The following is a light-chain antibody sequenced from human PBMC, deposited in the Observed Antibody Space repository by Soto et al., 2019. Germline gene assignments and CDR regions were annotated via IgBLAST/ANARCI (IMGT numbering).Light chain of an antibody. Sequence: QSVLTQPASVSGSPGQSITTSCTGTSSDVGGYNYVSWYQQHPGKAPKLMIYEVSNRPSGVSNRFSGSKSGNTASLTISGLQAEDEADYYCSSYTTISTLEVFGGGTKLTVL. CDR3: SSYTTISTLEV. J-gene: IGLJ3*02. CDR2: EVS. CDR1: SSDVGGYNY. V-gene: IGLV2-14*01.